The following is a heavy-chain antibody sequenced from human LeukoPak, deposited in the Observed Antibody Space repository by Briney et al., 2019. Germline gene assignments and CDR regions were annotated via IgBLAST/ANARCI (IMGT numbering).Heavy chain of an antibody. V-gene: IGHV3-21*01. CDR3: ARAPEDYDTDAFDI. CDR1: GFTFSSYS. D-gene: IGHD3-9*01. CDR2: ISSSSSYI. J-gene: IGHJ3*02. Sequence: PGGSLRLSCAASGFTFSSYSMNWVRQAPGKGLEWVSSISSSSSYIYYADSVKGRFTISRDNAKNSLYLQMNSLRAEDTAVYYCARAPEDYDTDAFDIWGQGTMVTVSS.